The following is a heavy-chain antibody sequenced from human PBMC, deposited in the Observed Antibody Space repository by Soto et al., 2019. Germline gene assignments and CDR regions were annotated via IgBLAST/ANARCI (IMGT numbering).Heavy chain of an antibody. J-gene: IGHJ6*02. D-gene: IGHD6-19*01. CDR2: ISSSSSYI. CDR1: GFTFSSYS. CDR3: ARAGYSSGSYYYYGMDV. V-gene: IGHV3-21*01. Sequence: GGSLRLSCAASGFTFSSYSMNWVRQAAGKGLEWVSSISSSSSYIYYADSVKGRFTISRDNAKNSLYLQMNSLRAEDTAVYYCARAGYSSGSYYYYGMDVWGQGTTVTVSS.